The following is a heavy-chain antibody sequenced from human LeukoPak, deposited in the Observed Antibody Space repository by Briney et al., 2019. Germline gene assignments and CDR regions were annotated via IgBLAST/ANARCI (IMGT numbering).Heavy chain of an antibody. CDR3: ANAPSGYDLHFQH. D-gene: IGHD5-12*01. J-gene: IGHJ1*01. V-gene: IGHV3-23*01. Sequence: PGGTLRLSCAASGFTFSSYGMSWARQAPGKGLEWVSAISGSGGSTYYADSVKGRFTISRDNSKNTLYLQMNSLRAEDTAVYYCANAPSGYDLHFQHWGQGTLVTVSS. CDR2: ISGSGGST. CDR1: GFTFSSYG.